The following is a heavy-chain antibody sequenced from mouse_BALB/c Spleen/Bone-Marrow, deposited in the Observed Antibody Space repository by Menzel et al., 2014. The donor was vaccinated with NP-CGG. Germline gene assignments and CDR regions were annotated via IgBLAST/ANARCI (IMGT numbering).Heavy chain of an antibody. V-gene: IGHV2-3*01. D-gene: IGHD2-14*01. CDR1: GFSLTSYG. CDR3: AIYYRSSWFAY. CDR2: IWGDGNT. Sequence: QVQLKHSGPGLVAPSQSLSITCTVSGFSLTSYGVSWVRQPPGKGLEWLGVIWGDGNTNYHSALISRLSISKDNSKSQVFLKLNRLQTDDTATYYCAIYYRSSWFAYWGQGTLVTVSA. J-gene: IGHJ3*01.